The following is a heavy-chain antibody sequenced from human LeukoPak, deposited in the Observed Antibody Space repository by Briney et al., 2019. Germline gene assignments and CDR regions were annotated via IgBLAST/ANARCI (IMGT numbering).Heavy chain of an antibody. CDR2: IYYSGST. D-gene: IGHD1-26*01. CDR3: VKDNGRWFDP. Sequence: PSETLSLTCSVSGGSMRSNYWSLIRQPPGKGLEWIGNIYYSGSTNYNPSLKSRVTISIDPSKNQFSLKLSSVTAADTAIYYCVKDNGRWFDPWGQGTLVIVSS. V-gene: IGHV4-59*01. J-gene: IGHJ5*02. CDR1: GGSMRSNY.